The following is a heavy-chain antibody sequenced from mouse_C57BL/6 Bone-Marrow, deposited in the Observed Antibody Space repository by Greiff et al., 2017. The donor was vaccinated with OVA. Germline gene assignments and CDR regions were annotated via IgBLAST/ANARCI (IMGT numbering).Heavy chain of an antibody. J-gene: IGHJ4*01. CDR3: ARAPGYYGSKYYAMDY. V-gene: IGHV3-6*01. CDR1: GYSITSGYY. D-gene: IGHD1-1*01. CDR2: ISYDGSN. Sequence: VQLKESGPGLVKPSQSLSLTCSVTGYSITSGYYWNWIRQFPGNKLEWMGYISYDGSNNYNPSLKNRISITRDTSKNQFFLKLNSVTTEDTATYYCARAPGYYGSKYYAMDYWGQGTSVTVSS.